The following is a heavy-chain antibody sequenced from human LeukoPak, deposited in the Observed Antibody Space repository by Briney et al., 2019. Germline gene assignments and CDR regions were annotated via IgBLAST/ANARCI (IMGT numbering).Heavy chain of an antibody. CDR2: INPSGGST. V-gene: IGHV1-46*01. CDR1: GYTFTSYY. J-gene: IGHJ4*02. Sequence: ASVTVSFKASGYTFTSYYIHWVRQAPGQGLEWMGIINPSGGSTTYAQKFQGRATMTRDTSTSTVYMELSSLTSEDTAVYYCARGSRSFDYWGQGTLVTVSS. CDR3: ARGSRSFDY.